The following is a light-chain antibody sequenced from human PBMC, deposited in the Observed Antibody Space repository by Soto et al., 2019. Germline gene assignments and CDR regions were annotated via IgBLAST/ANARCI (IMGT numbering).Light chain of an antibody. Sequence: QSVLTQPPSASVTPGQRVTISCSGSSSNIGSNYVYWYQQLPGTAPKLLIYRNNQRPSRVPDRFSGSKSGTSASLAISGLRSEDEADYYCAAWDDSLSGVVFGGGTKLTVL. CDR2: RNN. CDR3: AAWDDSLSGVV. J-gene: IGLJ2*01. CDR1: SSNIGSNY. V-gene: IGLV1-47*01.